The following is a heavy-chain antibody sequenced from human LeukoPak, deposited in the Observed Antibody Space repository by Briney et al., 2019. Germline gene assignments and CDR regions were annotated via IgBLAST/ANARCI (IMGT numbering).Heavy chain of an antibody. Sequence: SETLSLTCTVSGGSISSSSYYWGWIRQPPGQGLEWLGSIFYSGSTYYNPSLKSRVTISVDTSKNQFSLKLSSVTAADTAVYYCARHESVLTVHMTTPFFLYFFDYWGQGTLVTVSS. D-gene: IGHD4-17*01. CDR2: IFYSGST. J-gene: IGHJ4*02. V-gene: IGHV4-39*01. CDR1: GGSISSSSYY. CDR3: ARHESVLTVHMTTPFFLYFFDY.